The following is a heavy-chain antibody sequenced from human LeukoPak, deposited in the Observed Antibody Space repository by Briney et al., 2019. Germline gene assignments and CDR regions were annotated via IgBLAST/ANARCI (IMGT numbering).Heavy chain of an antibody. D-gene: IGHD4-17*01. J-gene: IGHJ6*03. V-gene: IGHV1-2*02. CDR1: GYAFTGYY. CDR3: ARGAVTTGYMDV. Sequence: ASVKVSCKASGYAFTGYYMHWVRQAPGQGLEWMGWINPNSGGTNYAQKFQGRVTMTRDTSISTAYMELSRLRSDDTAVYYCARGAVTTGYMDVWGKGTTVTVSS. CDR2: INPNSGGT.